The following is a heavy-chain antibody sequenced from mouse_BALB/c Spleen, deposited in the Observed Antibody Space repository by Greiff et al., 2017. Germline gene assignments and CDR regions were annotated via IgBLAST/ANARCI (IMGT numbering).Heavy chain of an antibody. CDR3: ARSFYDYDRGYAMDY. J-gene: IGHJ4*01. V-gene: IGHV3-2*02. CDR1: GYSITSDYA. Sequence: VQLKQSGPGLVKPSQSLSLTCTVTGYSITSDYAWNWIRQFPGNKLEWMGYISYSGSTSYNPSLKSRISITRDTSKNQFFLQLNSVTTEDTATYYCARSFYDYDRGYAMDYWGQGTSVTVSS. D-gene: IGHD2-4*01. CDR2: ISYSGST.